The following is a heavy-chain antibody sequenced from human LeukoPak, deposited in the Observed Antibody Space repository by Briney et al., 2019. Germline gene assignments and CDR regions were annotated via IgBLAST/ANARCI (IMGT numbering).Heavy chain of an antibody. CDR2: INHSGST. V-gene: IGHV4-34*01. CDR3: ARGPDIVVVPAATDGMDV. CDR1: GGSFSGYY. D-gene: IGHD2-2*01. Sequence: SETLSLTCAVYGGSFSGYYWSWIRQPPGKGLEWIGEINHSGSTNYNPSLKSRVTISVDTSKNQFSLKLCSVTAADTAVYYCARGPDIVVVPAATDGMDVWGQGTTVTVSS. J-gene: IGHJ6*02.